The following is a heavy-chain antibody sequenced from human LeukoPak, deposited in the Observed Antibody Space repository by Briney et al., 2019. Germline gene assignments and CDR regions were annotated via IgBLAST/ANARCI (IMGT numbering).Heavy chain of an antibody. D-gene: IGHD2-2*01. Sequence: ASVKVSCKGSEYTFTDCYMHWVRQAPGQGLEWMGWINPNSGGTNYAQRFQGRVTMTQEPSINTAYMELNNLTSDDTAVYYCPRDSSDPAGFDCWGQGTLITVSS. CDR2: INPNSGGT. J-gene: IGHJ4*02. V-gene: IGHV1-2*02. CDR1: EYTFTDCY. CDR3: PRDSSDPAGFDC.